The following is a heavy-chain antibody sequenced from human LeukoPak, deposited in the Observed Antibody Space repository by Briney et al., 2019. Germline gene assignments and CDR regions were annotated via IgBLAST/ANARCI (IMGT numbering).Heavy chain of an antibody. J-gene: IGHJ4*02. CDR3: ARGWELSVFDY. D-gene: IGHD1-26*01. CDR2: IYHSGST. Sequence: PSETLSLTCTVSGGSISSSSYYWGWIRQPPGTGLEWIGSIYHSGSTYYNPSLKSRVTISVDTSKNQFSLKLSSVTAADTAVYYCARGWELSVFDYWGQGTLVTVSS. V-gene: IGHV4-39*07. CDR1: GGSISSSSYY.